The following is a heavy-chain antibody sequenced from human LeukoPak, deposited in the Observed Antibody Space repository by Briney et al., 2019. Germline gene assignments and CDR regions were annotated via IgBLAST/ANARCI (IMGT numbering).Heavy chain of an antibody. J-gene: IGHJ4*02. V-gene: IGHV3-48*03. CDR3: TTPTVASNFDY. CDR1: GFIFSVYE. Sequence: GGSLRLSCAASGFIFSVYEMHWVRQAPGKGLEWISDISSSGTTTYYADSVKGRFTISRDNAKNSLYLQMNSLRAEDTAVYYCTTPTVASNFDYWGQGTLVTVSS. CDR2: ISSSGTTT. D-gene: IGHD6-19*01.